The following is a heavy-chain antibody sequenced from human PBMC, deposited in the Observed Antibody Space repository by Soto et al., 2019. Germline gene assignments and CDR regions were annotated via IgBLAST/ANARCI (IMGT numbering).Heavy chain of an antibody. V-gene: IGHV4-30-2*01. CDR1: GGSISSGGYS. J-gene: IGHJ5*02. D-gene: IGHD4-17*01. CDR3: AKAENDYGDYRRYNWFDP. Sequence: QLQLQESGSGLVKPSQTLSLTCAVSGGSISSGGYSRSWIRQPPGKGLEWIGYIYQSGSTYYNPSLKSRVTIAVDTSKNQFSLKLSSVTAADTAVYYCAKAENDYGDYRRYNWFDPWGQGTLVTVSS. CDR2: IYQSGST.